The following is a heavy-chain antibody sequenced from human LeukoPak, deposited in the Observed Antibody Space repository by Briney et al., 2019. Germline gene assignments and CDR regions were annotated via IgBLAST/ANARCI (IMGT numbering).Heavy chain of an antibody. CDR2: IYYSGST. CDR1: GGSFSGYY. D-gene: IGHD3-3*01. Sequence: PSETLSLTCAVYGGSFSGYYWSWIRQPPGKGLEWIGYIYYSGSTNYNPSLKSRVTTSVDTSKNQFSLKLSSVTAADTAVYYCARIPRDFWSGYRQNYYYYYYMDVWGKGTTVTVSS. J-gene: IGHJ6*03. CDR3: ARIPRDFWSGYRQNYYYYYYMDV. V-gene: IGHV4-59*01.